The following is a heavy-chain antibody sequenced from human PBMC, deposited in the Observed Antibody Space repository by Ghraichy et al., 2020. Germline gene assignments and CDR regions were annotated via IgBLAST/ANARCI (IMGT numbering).Heavy chain of an antibody. CDR3: AKDLRGLEWLLYTRTSSDFDY. CDR2: ISGDGGGT. Sequence: LSLTCAASGFTFSSYAMSWVRQAPGKGLEWVSAISGDGGGTYYADSVKGRFTISRDNFKNTLYLQMNSLRAEDTAVYYCAKDLRGLEWLLYTRTSSDFDYWGQGTLVTVSS. V-gene: IGHV3-23*01. D-gene: IGHD3-3*01. CDR1: GFTFSSYA. J-gene: IGHJ4*02.